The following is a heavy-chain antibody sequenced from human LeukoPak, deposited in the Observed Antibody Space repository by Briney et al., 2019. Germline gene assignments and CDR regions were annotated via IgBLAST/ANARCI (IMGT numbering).Heavy chain of an antibody. CDR1: GFTFSSYA. Sequence: QPGGSLRLSCAASGFTFSSYAMSWVRQAPGKGLEWVSAISGSGGSTYYADSVKGRFTISRDNSKNTLYLQMNSLRAEDTAVYYCAKEGLALRYCSSTSCYADWYFDLWGRGTLVTVSS. J-gene: IGHJ2*01. CDR3: AKEGLALRYCSSTSCYADWYFDL. V-gene: IGHV3-23*01. CDR2: ISGSGGST. D-gene: IGHD2-2*01.